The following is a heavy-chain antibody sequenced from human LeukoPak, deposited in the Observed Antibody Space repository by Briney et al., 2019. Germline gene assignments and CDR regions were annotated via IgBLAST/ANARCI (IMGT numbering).Heavy chain of an antibody. CDR2: ISAYNGNT. J-gene: IGHJ6*03. CDR1: GYTFTSYG. CDR3: ARGRDIAVVPAAKYYYMDV. V-gene: IGHV1-18*01. D-gene: IGHD2-2*01. Sequence: ASVKVSCKASGYTFTSYGISWVRQAPGQGLEWMGWISAYNGNTNYAQKLQGRVTMTTDTSTSTAYMELSSLRSEDTAVYYCARGRDIAVVPAAKYYYMDVWGKGTTVTVSS.